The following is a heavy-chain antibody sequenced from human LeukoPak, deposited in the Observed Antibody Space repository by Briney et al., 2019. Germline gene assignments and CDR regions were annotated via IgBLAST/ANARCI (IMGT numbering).Heavy chain of an antibody. CDR1: GFTFSDYS. CDR3: AKAPVTSCRGAFCYPFDY. V-gene: IGHV3-21*04. J-gene: IGHJ4*02. D-gene: IGHD2-15*01. Sequence: GGSLRLSCAASGFTFSDYSMNWVRQTPRKGLEWVSCISGSGSYIYYADSVKGRFTISRDNAKKSVYLQMNSLRAEDAAVYYCAKAPVTSCRGAFCYPFDYWGQGTLVTVSS. CDR2: ISGSGSYI.